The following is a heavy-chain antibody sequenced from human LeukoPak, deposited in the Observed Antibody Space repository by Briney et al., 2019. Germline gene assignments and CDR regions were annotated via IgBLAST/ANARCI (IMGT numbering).Heavy chain of an antibody. CDR3: ARTYYYDSSGYPSLDY. V-gene: IGHV5-51*01. Sequence: GESLKISCKGSGYSFTSYWIGWMRQMPGKGLGWMGIIYPGDSDTRYSPSFQGQVTISADKSISTAYLQWSSLKASDTAMYYCARTYYYDSSGYPSLDYWGQGTLVTVSS. CDR2: IYPGDSDT. J-gene: IGHJ4*02. D-gene: IGHD3-22*01. CDR1: GYSFTSYW.